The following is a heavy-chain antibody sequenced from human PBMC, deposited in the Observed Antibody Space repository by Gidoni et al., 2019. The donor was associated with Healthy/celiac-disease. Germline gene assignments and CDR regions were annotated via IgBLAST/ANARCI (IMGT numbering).Heavy chain of an antibody. CDR2: IIPIFGTA. Sequence: QVQLVQSGAEVKKPGPSVKVSCKASGGTSSSYAISWVRQAPGQGLEWMGGIIPIFGTANYAQKFQGRVTITADESTSTAYMELSSLRSEDTAVYYCARGDTPVKGTIFGVAGLYGMDVWGQGTTVTVSS. CDR3: ARGDTPVKGTIFGVAGLYGMDV. D-gene: IGHD3-3*01. J-gene: IGHJ6*02. V-gene: IGHV1-69*01. CDR1: GGTSSSYA.